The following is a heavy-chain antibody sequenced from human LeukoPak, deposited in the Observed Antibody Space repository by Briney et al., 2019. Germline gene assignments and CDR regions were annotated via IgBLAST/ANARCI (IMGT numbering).Heavy chain of an antibody. CDR2: IRSKSYGGTA. CDR3: GRAPRPVAWNWFDP. V-gene: IGHV3-49*03. CDR1: GFTFGDYA. D-gene: IGHD2-15*01. J-gene: IGHJ5*02. Sequence: PGGSLRLSCRTSGFTFGDYALSWFRQAPGKGLEWVGFIRSKSYGGTAEYAASVKDRFTISRDDSTRIAYLQMKSLKTEDTGVYYCGRAPRPVAWNWFDPWGLGTLVTVSS.